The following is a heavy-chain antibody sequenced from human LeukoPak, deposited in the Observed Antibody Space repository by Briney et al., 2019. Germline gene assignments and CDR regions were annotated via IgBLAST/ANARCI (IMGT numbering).Heavy chain of an antibody. J-gene: IGHJ4*02. CDR1: GYTFTGYY. V-gene: IGHV3-33*01. CDR2: IWYDGSNK. D-gene: IGHD1-14*01. Sequence: SCKASGYTFTGYYMHWVRQAPGKGLEWVAVIWYDGSNKYYVDSVKGRFTISRDNSKNTLYLQMNSLRAEDTAVYYCARDSDRRGMDRWGQGTLVTVSS. CDR3: ARDSDRRGMDR.